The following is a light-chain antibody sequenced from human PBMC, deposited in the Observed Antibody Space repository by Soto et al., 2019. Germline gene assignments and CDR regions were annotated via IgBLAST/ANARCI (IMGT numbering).Light chain of an antibody. Sequence: EIVMTQSPATLCVSPGERATLACRASQSVSSNLAWYQQKPGQAPRLLIYDASTRATVIPARFSGSGSGTDFTLTISRLEPEDSAVYYCQQFDDSVTFGQGTRLEIK. CDR3: QQFDDSVT. V-gene: IGKV3-15*01. CDR1: QSVSSN. J-gene: IGKJ5*01. CDR2: DAS.